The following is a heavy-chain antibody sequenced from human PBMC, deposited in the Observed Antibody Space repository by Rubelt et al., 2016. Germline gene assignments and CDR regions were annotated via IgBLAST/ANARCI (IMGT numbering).Heavy chain of an antibody. D-gene: IGHD3-16*01. V-gene: IGHV3-9*01. CDR2: ISWNSGSI. J-gene: IGHJ4*02. Sequence: EVQLVESGGGLVQPGRSLRLSCATSGFSFDDSAMHWVRQAPGKGLEWVSGISWNSGSIGYAESVKGRFNIPRDNSKHTMNLQMNSLRAEDTSVYYCARVPYGDYVWGLLGYWGQGTLVTVSS. CDR3: ARVPYGDYVWGLLGY. CDR1: GFSFDDSA.